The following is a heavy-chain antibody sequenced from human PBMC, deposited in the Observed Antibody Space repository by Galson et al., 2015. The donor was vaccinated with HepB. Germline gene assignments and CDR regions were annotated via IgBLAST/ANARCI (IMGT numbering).Heavy chain of an antibody. CDR3: ARRITMVRGVFWFDP. CDR2: IKQDGSEK. Sequence: SLRLSCAASGFSFSNDWMHWVRQAPGKGLEWVANIKQDGSEKYYVDSVKGRFTISRDNAKNSLYLQMNSLRAEDTAVYYCARRITMVRGVFWFDPWGQGTLVTVSS. J-gene: IGHJ5*02. CDR1: GFSFSNDW. V-gene: IGHV3-7*03. D-gene: IGHD3-10*01.